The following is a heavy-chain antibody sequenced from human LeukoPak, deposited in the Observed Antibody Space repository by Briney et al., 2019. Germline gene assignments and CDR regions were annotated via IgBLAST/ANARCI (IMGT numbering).Heavy chain of an antibody. V-gene: IGHV5-51*01. J-gene: IGHJ3*02. D-gene: IGHD3-10*01. CDR2: IYPDDSNT. CDR3: ARQNGLWFGELSAFDI. Sequence: GESLKISCKASGYNFPTFWIGWVRQMPGKGLEWMGIIYPDDSNTRYSPSFQGQVTISADKSISTAYLQWSSLKASDTAMYYCARQNGLWFGELSAFDIWGQGTMVTVSS. CDR1: GYNFPTFW.